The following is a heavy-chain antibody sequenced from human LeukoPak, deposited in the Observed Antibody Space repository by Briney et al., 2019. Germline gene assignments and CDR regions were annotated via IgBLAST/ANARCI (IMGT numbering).Heavy chain of an antibody. Sequence: GGSLRLSCAASGFTFSSYGMHWVRQAPGKGLEWVAVISYDGSNEYYADSVKGRFTISRDNSKNTLYLQMNSLRAEDTAVYYCAKGIYSGRDYFDYWGQGTLVTVSS. CDR3: AKGIYSGRDYFDY. D-gene: IGHD1-26*01. V-gene: IGHV3-30*18. CDR1: GFTFSSYG. J-gene: IGHJ4*02. CDR2: ISYDGSNE.